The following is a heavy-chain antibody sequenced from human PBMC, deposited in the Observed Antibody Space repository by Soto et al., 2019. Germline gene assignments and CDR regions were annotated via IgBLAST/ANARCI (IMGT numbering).Heavy chain of an antibody. D-gene: IGHD2-15*01. V-gene: IGHV1-3*05. J-gene: IGHJ4*02. Sequence: QVQLVQSGAEEKKPGASVKVSCKASGYTFTSYAMHWVRQAPGQRLEWMGWINAGNGNTKCSQKVQDRVTITRDTSASTAYMELSSLRSEDTVVYYCARGESVVGDYWGQGTLVTVSS. CDR1: GYTFTSYA. CDR2: INAGNGNT. CDR3: ARGESVVGDY.